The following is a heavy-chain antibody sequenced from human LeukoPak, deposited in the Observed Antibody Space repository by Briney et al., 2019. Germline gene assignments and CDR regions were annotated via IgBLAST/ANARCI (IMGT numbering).Heavy chain of an antibody. CDR3: ARKPSGSYTFDY. CDR2: IYYSGGT. CDR1: GLSISSTSW. J-gene: IGHJ4*02. D-gene: IGHD1-26*01. Sequence: SDTPSLTCAVSGLSISSTSWWGWIRQPPGKGLEWIGYIYYSGGTHYNPSLKGRLTMSVDMSKNQFSLKLSSVIAVDTAVYYCARKPSGSYTFDYWGQGTLVTVSS. V-gene: IGHV4-28*01.